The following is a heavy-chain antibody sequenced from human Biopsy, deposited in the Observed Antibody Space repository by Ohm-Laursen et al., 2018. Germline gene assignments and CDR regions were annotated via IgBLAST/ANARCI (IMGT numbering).Heavy chain of an antibody. CDR1: GFRFDNTG. J-gene: IGHJ3*02. CDR2: ISWSSDSI. CDR3: TKNTQWEGSGYLDAFHI. Sequence: RSLRLSCTASGFRFDNTGMHWVRQGPGKGLEWVAGISWSSDSITYAKSVTGRFTISRDNGENSLYLQMNSLRPEDTALYYCTKNTQWEGSGYLDAFHIWGHGAMVTVS. D-gene: IGHD3-22*01. V-gene: IGHV3-9*01.